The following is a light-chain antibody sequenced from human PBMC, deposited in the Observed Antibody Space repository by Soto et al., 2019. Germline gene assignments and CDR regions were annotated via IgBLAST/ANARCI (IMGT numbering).Light chain of an antibody. J-gene: IGKJ1*01. CDR2: DAS. CDR1: QSISSY. V-gene: IGKV1-39*01. Sequence: DIPVTQSPSSRSASLGDRVTITCLSSQSISSYLNWYQQKPGKAPNLLIYDASSLQSGVPARFSGSGSGTEFTLTISSLQSEDFAVYYCQHYNKWLWTFGQGTKVDIK. CDR3: QHYNKWLWT.